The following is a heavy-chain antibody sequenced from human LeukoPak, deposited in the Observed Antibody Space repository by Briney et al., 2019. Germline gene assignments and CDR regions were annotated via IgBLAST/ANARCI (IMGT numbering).Heavy chain of an antibody. CDR2: IYPDGINT. CDR3: AKDWSGNYNWSDP. V-gene: IGHV3-30*02. CDR1: GFTFSSYS. Sequence: GGSLRLSCAASGFTFSSYSMNWVRQAPGKGLEWVACIYPDGINTDYADSVKGRFIISRDNSKNTLYLQMNSLRAEDTAVYYCAKDWSGNYNWSDPWGQGTLVTVSS. D-gene: IGHD3-3*01. J-gene: IGHJ5*02.